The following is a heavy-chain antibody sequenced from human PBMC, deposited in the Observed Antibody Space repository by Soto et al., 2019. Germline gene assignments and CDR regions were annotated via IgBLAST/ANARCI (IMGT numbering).Heavy chain of an antibody. CDR1: GGSFSGYY. CDR3: AGGDHYCSSTSCYGSSLDY. J-gene: IGHJ4*02. V-gene: IGHV4-34*01. D-gene: IGHD2-2*01. CDR2: INHSGST. Sequence: QVQLQQWGAGLLKPSETLSLTCAVYGGSFSGYYWSWIRQPPGKGLEWIGEINHSGSTNYNPSLKSRVTISVDTSKNQFSLKLSSVTAADTAGYYCAGGDHYCSSTSCYGSSLDYWGQGTLVTVSS.